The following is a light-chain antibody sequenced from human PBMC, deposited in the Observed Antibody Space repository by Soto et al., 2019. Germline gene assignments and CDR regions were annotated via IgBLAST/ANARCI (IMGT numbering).Light chain of an antibody. V-gene: IGKV3-15*01. Sequence: EIAMTQSTATLSVSPGQSTTLSCRASQSVSSNLAWYQQKPGQAPRLLIYGASTRATGIPARFSGSGSGTEFTLTISSLQSEDFAAYYWQQYNNWPRTFGQGTKV. CDR2: GAS. CDR1: QSVSSN. CDR3: QQYNNWPRT. J-gene: IGKJ1*01.